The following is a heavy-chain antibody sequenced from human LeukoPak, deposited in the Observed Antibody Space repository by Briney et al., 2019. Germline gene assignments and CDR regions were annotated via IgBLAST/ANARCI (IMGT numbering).Heavy chain of an antibody. V-gene: IGHV3-49*04. CDR3: SRSGDSSGYYQYFDY. CDR1: GYTFGDYA. Sequence: GGSLRLSCTASGYTFGDYAMSWVRQAPGKGLEWVGLIRGKAYGGTTEYAASVKGRFTISGDDSISTAYLQMNSLKTEDTAVYYCSRSGDSSGYYQYFDYWGQGTLVTVSS. CDR2: IRGKAYGGTT. D-gene: IGHD3-22*01. J-gene: IGHJ4*02.